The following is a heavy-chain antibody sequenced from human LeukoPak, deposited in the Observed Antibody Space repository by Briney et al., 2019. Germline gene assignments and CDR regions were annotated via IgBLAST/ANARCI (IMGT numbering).Heavy chain of an antibody. CDR1: GFSFSSYA. Sequence: PGGSLRLSCAASGFSFSSYAMNWVRQAPGKGLEWVSGISGGGGTTYYADSVKGRFTISRDNSKNTLSLQMNSLRAEDTAVYYCAKGATTVTTIYLFDYWGQGTLVTVS. CDR3: AKGATTVTTIYLFDY. V-gene: IGHV3-23*01. D-gene: IGHD4-17*01. J-gene: IGHJ4*02. CDR2: ISGGGGTT.